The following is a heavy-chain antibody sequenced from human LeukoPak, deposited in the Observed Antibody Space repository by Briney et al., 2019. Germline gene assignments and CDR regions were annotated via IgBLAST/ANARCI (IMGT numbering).Heavy chain of an antibody. CDR2: INPNSGGT. CDR1: GYTFTSYG. V-gene: IGHV1-2*02. CDR3: ARTIVATIDLDY. D-gene: IGHD5-12*01. J-gene: IGHJ4*02. Sequence: GASVKVSCKASGYTFTSYGISWVRQAPGQGLEWMGWINPNSGGTNYAQKFQGRVTMTRDTSISTAYMELSRLRSDDTAVYYCARTIVATIDLDYWGQGTLVTVSS.